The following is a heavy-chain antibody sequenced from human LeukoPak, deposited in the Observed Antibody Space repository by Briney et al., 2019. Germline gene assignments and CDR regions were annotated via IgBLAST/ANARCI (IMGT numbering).Heavy chain of an antibody. CDR2: ISYDGNIK. Sequence: GGSLRLSCAASGFTFRSHAMHWVRQAPGKGLEWVAFISYDGNIKYYPESVKGRFTLSRDNSKNTLYLQMNSLRAEDTAVYYCARSWQAGFDYWGQGTLVTVSS. J-gene: IGHJ4*02. D-gene: IGHD5-12*01. CDR1: GFTFRSHA. V-gene: IGHV3-30-3*01. CDR3: ARSWQAGFDY.